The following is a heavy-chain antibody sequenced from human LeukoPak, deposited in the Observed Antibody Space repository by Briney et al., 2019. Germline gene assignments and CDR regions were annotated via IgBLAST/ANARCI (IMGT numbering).Heavy chain of an antibody. Sequence: ASVKVSCKASGYIFTNYGISWFRQAPGQGLEWVPWISAYDGETKNAQKFQDRVTATTDTSTRTAYMELRSLTSDDTAVYYCGRDRPYRSGWYTDYWGQGTLVTVSS. CDR3: GRDRPYRSGWYTDY. CDR1: GYIFTNYG. V-gene: IGHV1-18*01. CDR2: ISAYDGET. D-gene: IGHD6-19*01. J-gene: IGHJ4*02.